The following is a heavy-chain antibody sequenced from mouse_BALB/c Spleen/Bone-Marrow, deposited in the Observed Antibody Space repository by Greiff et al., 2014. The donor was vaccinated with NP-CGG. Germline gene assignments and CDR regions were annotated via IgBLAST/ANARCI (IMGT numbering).Heavy chain of an antibody. D-gene: IGHD2-10*02. CDR2: INPYNGGT. V-gene: IGHV1S30*02. CDR1: GYSFTGYY. J-gene: IGHJ3*01. Sequence: LVESGPELVKPGPSVKIYCKASGYSFTGYYMHWVKQSHGKSLEWIGEINPYNGGTSYNQKFKGKATLTVDTSSSTAFMELHSLTSEDSLVYYCARQLYGNYAYWGQGTLVTVSA. CDR3: ARQLYGNYAY.